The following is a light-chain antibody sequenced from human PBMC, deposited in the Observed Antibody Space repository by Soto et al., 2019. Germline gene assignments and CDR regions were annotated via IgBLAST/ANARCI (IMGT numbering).Light chain of an antibody. Sequence: EIVLTQSPGTLSLSPGERATLSCRASQSVSSSYLAWYQQKPGQAPRLLIYDASSRATGIPDRFSGSGSGTHFSLPISRLEPEECAAYYCQQYASPPYTFGQGTKLEIK. J-gene: IGKJ2*01. CDR3: QQYASPPYT. V-gene: IGKV3-20*01. CDR1: QSVSSSY. CDR2: DAS.